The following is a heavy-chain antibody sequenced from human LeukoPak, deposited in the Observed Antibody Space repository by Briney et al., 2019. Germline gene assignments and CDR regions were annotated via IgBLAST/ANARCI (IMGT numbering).Heavy chain of an antibody. CDR3: ASTERSSYSLGFDY. V-gene: IGHV4-4*02. Sequence: SETLSLTCAVSGGSISSSNWWSWVRQPPGKGLEWIGEIYHSGSTNYNPSLKSRVTISVDKSKNQFSLKLTSVTAAYTAVYYCASTERSSYSLGFDYWGQGTLVTVSS. CDR1: GGSISSSNW. D-gene: IGHD6-6*01. J-gene: IGHJ4*02. CDR2: IYHSGST.